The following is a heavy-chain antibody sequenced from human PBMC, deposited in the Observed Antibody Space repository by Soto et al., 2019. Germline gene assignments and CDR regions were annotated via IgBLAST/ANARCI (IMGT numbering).Heavy chain of an antibody. CDR2: ISGSGEST. D-gene: IGHD3-22*01. CDR1: GFTFSSYA. Sequence: EVQLLESGGGLVQPGGSLRLSCAASGFTFSSYAMTWVRQAPGEGLQWVSSISGSGESTFHADSVKGRFTISRDNSKNTQTLQMNSLRAEDTAIYYCAKYSSYWDEDYWGQGTLVTVSS. CDR3: AKYSSYWDEDY. V-gene: IGHV3-23*01. J-gene: IGHJ4*02.